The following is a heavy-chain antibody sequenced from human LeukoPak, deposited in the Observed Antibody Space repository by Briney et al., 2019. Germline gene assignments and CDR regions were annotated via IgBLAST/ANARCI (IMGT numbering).Heavy chain of an antibody. Sequence: PGGSLRLSCAASGFTFSSYSMNWVRQAPGKGLEWVSYISSSSSTIYYADSVKGRFTISRDNAKNSLYLQMNSLRAEDTAVYYCARGSNYYGSGSLGCWGQGTLVTVSS. CDR2: ISSSSSTI. CDR3: ARGSNYYGSGSLGC. CDR1: GFTFSSYS. D-gene: IGHD3-10*01. V-gene: IGHV3-48*01. J-gene: IGHJ4*02.